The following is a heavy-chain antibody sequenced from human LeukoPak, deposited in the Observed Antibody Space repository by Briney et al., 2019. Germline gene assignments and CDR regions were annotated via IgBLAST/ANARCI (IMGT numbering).Heavy chain of an antibody. CDR1: GGTFSRYT. J-gene: IGHJ4*02. CDR2: IIPILGIA. Sequence: SVKVSCKASGGTFSRYTISWVRQAPGQGLEWMGRIIPILGIANYAQKFQGRVTITADKSTSTAYMELSSLRSEDTAVYYCATQGTVTTADYWGQGTLVTVSS. V-gene: IGHV1-69*02. CDR3: ATQGTVTTADY. D-gene: IGHD4-17*01.